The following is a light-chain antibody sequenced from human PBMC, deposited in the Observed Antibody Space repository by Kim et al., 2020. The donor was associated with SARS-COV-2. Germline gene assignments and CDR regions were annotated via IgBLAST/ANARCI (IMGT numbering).Light chain of an antibody. Sequence: SASGRDRGINTCRTRQAISTNLAGYQQKPGKGPRRLIYDASSLRSGVPSRFTGSGSGTDVSLTISSLQPEDFATYYCQLFYSSFDSFGRGTKLEI. CDR1: QAISTN. CDR3: QLFYSSFDS. CDR2: DAS. V-gene: IGKV1-13*02. J-gene: IGKJ4*01.